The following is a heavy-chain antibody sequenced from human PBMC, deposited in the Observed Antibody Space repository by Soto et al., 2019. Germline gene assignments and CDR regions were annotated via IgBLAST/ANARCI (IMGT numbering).Heavy chain of an antibody. CDR3: ARVASGSSGYRDAFDI. Sequence: ASVKVSCKASGYTFTGYYMHWVRQAPGQGLEWMGWINPNSGGTNYAQKFQGWVTMTRDTSISTAYMELSRLRSDDTAVYYCARVASGSSGYRDAFDIWGQGTMVTGSS. D-gene: IGHD3-22*01. V-gene: IGHV1-2*04. CDR2: INPNSGGT. CDR1: GYTFTGYY. J-gene: IGHJ3*02.